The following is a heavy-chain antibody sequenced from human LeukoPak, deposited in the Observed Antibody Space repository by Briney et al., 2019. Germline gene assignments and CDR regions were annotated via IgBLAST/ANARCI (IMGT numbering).Heavy chain of an antibody. J-gene: IGHJ5*02. D-gene: IGHD3-3*01. V-gene: IGHV3-11*04. CDR3: ARENYDFWSSTNWFDP. Sequence: PGGSLRLSCAASGFTFSDYYLSWIRRAPGKGLEWISYISSSSSTIYYADSVKGRFTISRDNAKNSLYLQMNSLRAEDTAVYYCARENYDFWSSTNWFDPWGQGTLVTVSS. CDR1: GFTFSDYY. CDR2: ISSSSSTI.